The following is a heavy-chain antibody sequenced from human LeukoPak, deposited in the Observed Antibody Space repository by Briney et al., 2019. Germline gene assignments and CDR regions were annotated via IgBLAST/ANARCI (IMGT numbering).Heavy chain of an antibody. CDR3: ARGNYYDSSGYLDY. D-gene: IGHD3-22*01. CDR1: GGSISTYY. Sequence: PSETLSLTCTVSGGSISTYYWSWIRQPPGKGLEWIGYIYYTGSTNYNPSLKSRVTLSVDTSKNQFSLNLSSVTAADTAVYYCARGNYYDSSGYLDYWGQGTLVTVSS. J-gene: IGHJ4*02. V-gene: IGHV4-59*01. CDR2: IYYTGST.